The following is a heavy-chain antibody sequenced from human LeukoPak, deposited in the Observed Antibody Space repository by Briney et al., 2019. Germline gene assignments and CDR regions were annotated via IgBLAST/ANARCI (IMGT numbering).Heavy chain of an antibody. CDR3: ARLYYDSSGYYQICYFDY. Sequence: SETLSLTCTVSGVSISSSSYYWGWIRQPPGKGLEWIGSICYSGSTYYNPSLKSRVTISVDTSKNQFSLNLSSVTAADTAVYYCARLYYDSSGYYQICYFDYWGQGTLVTVSS. D-gene: IGHD3-22*01. CDR1: GVSISSSSYY. V-gene: IGHV4-39*01. CDR2: ICYSGST. J-gene: IGHJ4*02.